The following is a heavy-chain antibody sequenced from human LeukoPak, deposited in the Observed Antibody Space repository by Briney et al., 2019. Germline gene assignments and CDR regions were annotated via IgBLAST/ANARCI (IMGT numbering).Heavy chain of an antibody. J-gene: IGHJ4*02. CDR1: GFTFDDYA. CDR3: ARDSSGSYYY. Sequence: GGSLRLSCAASGFTFDDYAMHWVRQAPGKGLEWVSGISWNSGSIGYADSVKGRFTISRDNAKNSLYLQMNSLRAEDTAVYYCARDSSGSYYYWGQGTLVTVSS. CDR2: ISWNSGSI. D-gene: IGHD1-26*01. V-gene: IGHV3-9*01.